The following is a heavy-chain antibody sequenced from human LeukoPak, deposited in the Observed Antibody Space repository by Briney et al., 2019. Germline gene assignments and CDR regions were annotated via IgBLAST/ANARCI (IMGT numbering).Heavy chain of an antibody. CDR2: IYYSGST. D-gene: IGHD1-26*01. J-gene: IGHJ3*02. CDR3: AREGWELPHDAFDI. V-gene: IGHV4-59*01. Sequence: PSETLSLTCTVSGGSISSYYWSWIRQPPGKGLEWIGYIYYSGSTNYNPSLKSRVTISVDTSKNQFSLKLSSVTAADTAVYYCAREGWELPHDAFDIWGQGTMVTVSS. CDR1: GGSISSYY.